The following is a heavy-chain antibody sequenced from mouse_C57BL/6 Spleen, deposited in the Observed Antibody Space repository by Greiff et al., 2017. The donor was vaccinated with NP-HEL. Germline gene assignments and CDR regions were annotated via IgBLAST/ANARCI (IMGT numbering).Heavy chain of an antibody. CDR2: IHPNSGST. Sequence: QVQLQQPGAELVKPEASVKLSCKASGYTFTSYWMHWVKQRPGQGLEWIGMIHPNSGSTNYNEKFKSKATLTVDKSSSTAYMQLSSLTSEDSAVYYGARSAHYYGSSYGYFDVWGTGTTVTVSS. D-gene: IGHD1-1*01. V-gene: IGHV1-64*01. J-gene: IGHJ1*03. CDR1: GYTFTSYW. CDR3: ARSAHYYGSSYGYFDV.